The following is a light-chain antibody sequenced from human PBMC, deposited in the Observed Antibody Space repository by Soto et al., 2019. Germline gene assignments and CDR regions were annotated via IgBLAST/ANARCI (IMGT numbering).Light chain of an antibody. CDR2: GAS. V-gene: IGKV3-15*01. CDR1: QSVSTN. Sequence: EIVMTQSPATLSVSPGERATLSCRASQSVSTNIAWYQQKPGQAPRLLIYGASTRATGVPARFTGSGSGTEFTLTISSLQSEDFAVYCCHQYNYGSTFGQGTKMEI. J-gene: IGKJ2*01. CDR3: HQYNYGST.